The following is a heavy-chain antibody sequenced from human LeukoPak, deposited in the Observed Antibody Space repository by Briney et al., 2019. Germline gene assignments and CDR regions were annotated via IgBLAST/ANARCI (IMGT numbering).Heavy chain of an antibody. V-gene: IGHV3-48*01. CDR1: GFTFSSYS. J-gene: IGHJ4*02. D-gene: IGHD1-1*01. Sequence: GGSLRLSCAASGFTFSSYSMNWVRQAPGKGLEWVSYISSGSSTIYYADSVKGRFTISRDNAKNSLYLQMNSLRAEDTAVYYCARVVGTGTTIGWGQGTLVTVSS. CDR3: ARVVGTGTTIG. CDR2: ISSGSSTI.